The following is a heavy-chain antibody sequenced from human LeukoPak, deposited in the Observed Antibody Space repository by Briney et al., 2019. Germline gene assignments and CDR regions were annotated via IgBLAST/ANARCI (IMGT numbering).Heavy chain of an antibody. J-gene: IGHJ5*02. V-gene: IGHV4-31*03. Sequence: SSQTLSLTCTVSGGSISSGGYYWSWIRQHPGKGLEWIGYIYYSGSTYYNPSLKSRVTISVDTSKNQFSLKLSSVTAADTAVYYCARVYRVIIGSGSYYGWFDPWGQGTLVTVSS. D-gene: IGHD3-10*01. CDR2: IYYSGST. CDR3: ARVYRVIIGSGSYYGWFDP. CDR1: GGSISSGGYY.